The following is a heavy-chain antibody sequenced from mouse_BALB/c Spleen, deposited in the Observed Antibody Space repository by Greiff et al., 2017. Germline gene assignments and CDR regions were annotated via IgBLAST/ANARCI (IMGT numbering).Heavy chain of an antibody. V-gene: IGHV1-82*01. CDR1: GYAFSSSW. CDR3: ARELRYAMDY. CDR2: IYPGDGDT. D-gene: IGHD1-1*01. Sequence: QVQLQQSGPELVKPGASVKISCKASGYAFSSSWMNWVKQRPGQGLEWIGRIYPGDGDTNYNGKFKGKATLTADKSSSTAYMQLSSLTSVDSAVYFCARELRYAMDYWGQGTSVTVSS. J-gene: IGHJ4*01.